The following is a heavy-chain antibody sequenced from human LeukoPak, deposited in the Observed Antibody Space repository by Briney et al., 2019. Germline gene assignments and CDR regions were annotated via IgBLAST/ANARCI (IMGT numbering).Heavy chain of an antibody. V-gene: IGHV1-8*01. D-gene: IGHD4-17*01. CDR1: GYTFTSYD. J-gene: IGHJ4*02. Sequence: ASVKVSCKASGYTFTSYDINWVRQATGQGLEWMGWMSPNTVNTGYAQKFQGRLTMTKNASITTAYMELSSLTSEDTAVYYCARGISDGEYEGGRGSWGQGTLVTVSS. CDR3: ARGISDGEYEGGRGS. CDR2: MSPNTVNT.